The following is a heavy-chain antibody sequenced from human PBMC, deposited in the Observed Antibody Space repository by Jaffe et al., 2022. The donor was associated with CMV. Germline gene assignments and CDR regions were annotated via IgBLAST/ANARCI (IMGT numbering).Heavy chain of an antibody. V-gene: IGHV3-53*02. Sequence: EVQLVETGGGLIQPGGSLRLSCAASGFTVSNNYMSWVRQAPGKGLEWVSVIYSDNSTYYADSVKGRFTISRDNSKNTLYLQMNSLRAEDTAVYYCARAIRIRGGDIWGQGTLVTVSS. J-gene: IGHJ3*02. CDR3: ARAIRIRGGDI. CDR2: IYSDNST. D-gene: IGHD3-10*01. CDR1: GFTVSNNY.